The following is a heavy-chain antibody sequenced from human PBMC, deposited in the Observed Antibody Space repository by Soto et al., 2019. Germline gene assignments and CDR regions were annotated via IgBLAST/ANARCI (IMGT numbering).Heavy chain of an antibody. Sequence: GGSLRLSCAASGFTFSNYAMNWVRQAPGKGLEWVSGISDSGDSTFYADSVKGRFTISRDNAKRSLYLQMNSLRAEDTAVYYCARDFYGGYTYGPGDYWGQGALVTVSS. CDR1: GFTFSNYA. CDR3: ARDFYGGYTYGPGDY. J-gene: IGHJ4*02. V-gene: IGHV3-23*01. D-gene: IGHD5-18*01. CDR2: ISDSGDST.